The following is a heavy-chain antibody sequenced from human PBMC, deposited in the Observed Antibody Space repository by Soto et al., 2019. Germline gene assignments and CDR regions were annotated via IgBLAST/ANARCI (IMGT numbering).Heavy chain of an antibody. Sequence: ASVKVSCKASGYTFTDYYIYWLRQAPGHGLEWMGWINPNSGATNHPHNFQGRVTMTMDTYIRAAHMDLSRLTSDDTAVYYCAKDQGGYMVSGMDVWGQGTTVTVSS. J-gene: IGHJ6*02. D-gene: IGHD2-2*02. CDR1: GYTFTDYY. V-gene: IGHV1-2*02. CDR3: AKDQGGYMVSGMDV. CDR2: INPNSGAT.